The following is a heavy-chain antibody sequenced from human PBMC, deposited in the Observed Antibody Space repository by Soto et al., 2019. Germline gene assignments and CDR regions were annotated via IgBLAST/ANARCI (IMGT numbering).Heavy chain of an antibody. CDR2: INSDGSST. CDR3: ATNTAMVSLNNWFDP. Sequence: PGGSLRLSCAASGFTFSSYWMHWVRQAPGKGLVWVSRINSDGSSTSYADSVKGRFTISRDNAKITLYLQMNSLRAEDTAVYYCATNTAMVSLNNWFDPWGQGTLVTVSS. D-gene: IGHD5-18*01. V-gene: IGHV3-74*01. J-gene: IGHJ5*02. CDR1: GFTFSSYW.